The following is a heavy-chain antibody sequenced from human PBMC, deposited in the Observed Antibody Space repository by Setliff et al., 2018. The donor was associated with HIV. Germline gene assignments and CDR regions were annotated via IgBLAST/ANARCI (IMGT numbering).Heavy chain of an antibody. CDR3: VRVAGFSSSWFGY. V-gene: IGHV3-74*03. Sequence: PGGSLRLSCAASGFTFSNYWMHWVRQAPGKGLEWVSRINSDGGISEHADAVKGRLTISRDNARNTLYLEMNSLRVEDTAVYYCVRVAGFSSSWFGYWGQGTQVTVSS. D-gene: IGHD6-13*01. CDR1: GFTFSNYW. CDR2: INSDGGIS. J-gene: IGHJ4*02.